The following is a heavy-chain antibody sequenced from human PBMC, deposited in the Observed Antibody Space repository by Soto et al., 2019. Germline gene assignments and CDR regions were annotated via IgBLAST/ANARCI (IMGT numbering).Heavy chain of an antibody. V-gene: IGHV1-69*01. CDR2: IVPLFGTT. D-gene: IGHD6-6*01. CDR1: GGTFSSYT. J-gene: IGHJ3*02. Sequence: QVQLVQSGAEVKKPGSSVKVSCKASGGTFSSYTFSWVRQAHGQGLEWMGGIVPLFGTTNDSKIFQGRVTISADESTSTVYMELSSLRSEDSAMYYCARDGDVTSTRPSGAFDIWGQGTVITVSS. CDR3: ARDGDVTSTRPSGAFDI.